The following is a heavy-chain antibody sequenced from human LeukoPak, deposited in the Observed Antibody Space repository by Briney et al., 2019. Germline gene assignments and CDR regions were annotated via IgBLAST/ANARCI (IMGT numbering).Heavy chain of an antibody. V-gene: IGHV7-4-1*02. CDR1: GYTFTSYA. J-gene: IGHJ4*02. Sequence: ASVKVSCKASGYTFTSYAMNWVRQAPGQGLEWMGWINTDTGNPTYAQGFTGRFVFSLDTSVSTAYLQISSLKAEDTAVYYCARDVPYYYDSSGYPESPSYWGQGTLVTVSS. CDR3: ARDVPYYYDSSGYPESPSY. CDR2: INTDTGNP. D-gene: IGHD3-22*01.